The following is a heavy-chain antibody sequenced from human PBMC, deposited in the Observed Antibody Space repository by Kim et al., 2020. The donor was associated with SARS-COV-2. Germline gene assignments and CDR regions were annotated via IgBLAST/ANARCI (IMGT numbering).Heavy chain of an antibody. V-gene: IGHV3-30*01. Sequence: GRFTISRDNSKNTLYLQMNSLRAEDTAVYYCARDLVYCSSTSCYGHFDYWGQGTLVTVSS. D-gene: IGHD2-2*01. J-gene: IGHJ4*02. CDR3: ARDLVYCSSTSCYGHFDY.